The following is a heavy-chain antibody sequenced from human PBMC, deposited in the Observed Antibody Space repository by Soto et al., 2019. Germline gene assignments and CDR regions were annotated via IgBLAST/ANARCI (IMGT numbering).Heavy chain of an antibody. CDR2: IIPIFGTA. CDR1: GGTFSSYA. D-gene: IGHD6-19*01. CDR3: ARSHAQWLVPPFRY. V-gene: IGHV1-69*12. Sequence: QVQLVQSGAEVKKPGSSVKVSCKASGGTFSSYAISWVRQAPGQGLEWMGGIIPIFGTANYGQKFQGRVTITADESTSTAYMELSSLTSEDTALYYCARSHAQWLVPPFRYWGQGTLLVVSS. J-gene: IGHJ4*02.